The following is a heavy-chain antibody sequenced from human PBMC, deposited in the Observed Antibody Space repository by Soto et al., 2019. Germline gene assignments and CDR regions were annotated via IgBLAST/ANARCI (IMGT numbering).Heavy chain of an antibody. J-gene: IGHJ4*02. V-gene: IGHV1-69*02. Sequence: SVKVSCKASGGTFSSYTISWVRQAPGQGLEWMGRIIPILGIANYAQKFQGRVTITADKSTSTAYMEQSSLRSEDTAVYYCARWRDGDYHIEYWGQGTLVTVSS. CDR3: ARWRDGDYHIEY. CDR2: IIPILGIA. CDR1: GGTFSSYT. D-gene: IGHD4-17*01.